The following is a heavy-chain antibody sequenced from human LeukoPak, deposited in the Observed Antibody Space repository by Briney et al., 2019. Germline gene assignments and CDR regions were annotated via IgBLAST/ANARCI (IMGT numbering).Heavy chain of an antibody. J-gene: IGHJ6*03. Sequence: GGSLRLSCAASGFTFDDYTMHWVRQPPGKGLEWISLITWDGGTTYYADSARGRFTISRDNSKNSLFLRMNSLRPEDTALYYCARDRTAEAGNDYYMGVWGNGTTVIVSS. V-gene: IGHV3-43*01. CDR1: GFTFDDYT. CDR2: ITWDGGTT. CDR3: ARDRTAEAGNDYYMGV. D-gene: IGHD6-13*01.